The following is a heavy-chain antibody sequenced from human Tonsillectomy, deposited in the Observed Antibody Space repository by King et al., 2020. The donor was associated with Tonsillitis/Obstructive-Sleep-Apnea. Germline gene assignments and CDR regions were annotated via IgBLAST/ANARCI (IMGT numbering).Heavy chain of an antibody. CDR3: ARQRYDDYVLDF. Sequence: VQLVESGGGLVQPGGSLRLSCVASGFSVSSDLLNWVRPAPGKGLEWGSVLYTCGSPDYAESVKGRFTSSRDNSKNTFFLQMNMLRAEDTAVYYCARQRYDDYVLDFWGQGTLVTVSS. CDR2: LYTCGSP. CDR1: GFSVSSDL. J-gene: IGHJ4*02. V-gene: IGHV3-66*04. D-gene: IGHD4-17*01.